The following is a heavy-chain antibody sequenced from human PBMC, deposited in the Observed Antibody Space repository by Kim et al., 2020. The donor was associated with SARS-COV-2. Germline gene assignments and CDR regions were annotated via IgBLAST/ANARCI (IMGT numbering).Heavy chain of an antibody. J-gene: IGHJ4*01. Sequence: GGSLRLSCAASVFTFSSYAMSWVRQAPGKGLEWVSGISNSGGSTYYADSVKGRFTISRDNSKNTLYLEMNSLRAEDTAVYYCAKDLALCSSTSCSGGVDYWGHGTRVTVSS. V-gene: IGHV3-23*01. D-gene: IGHD2-2*01. CDR3: AKDLALCSSTSCSGGVDY. CDR2: ISNSGGST. CDR1: VFTFSSYA.